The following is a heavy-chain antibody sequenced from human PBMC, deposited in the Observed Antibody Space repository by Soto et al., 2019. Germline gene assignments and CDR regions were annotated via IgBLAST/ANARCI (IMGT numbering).Heavy chain of an antibody. CDR2: IYHSGST. Sequence: QLQLQESGSGLEKPSQTISLTCAVCGGSISSGGYSWSWIRQPPGKGLEWIGYIYHSGSTYYNPSLKSRVTISVDRSKNQFSLKLSSVTAADTAVYYCARVPDRWGQGTLVTVSS. J-gene: IGHJ5*02. D-gene: IGHD2-2*01. CDR3: ARVPDR. V-gene: IGHV4-30-2*01. CDR1: GGSISSGGYS.